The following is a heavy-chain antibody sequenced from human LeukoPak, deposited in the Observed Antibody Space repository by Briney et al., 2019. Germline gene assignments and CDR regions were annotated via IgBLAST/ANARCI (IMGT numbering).Heavy chain of an antibody. J-gene: IGHJ4*02. CDR1: GYTFSDYY. V-gene: IGHV1-2*02. Sequence: ASVKVSCKASGYTFSDYYLYWVRQAPGQGLEWVGWINPNSGGTNFAQKFRGRVTMTRDTSITTAYMELRLSSDDTAVYYCARFDQDWGTFDYWGQGTVVTVSS. CDR3: ARFDQDWGTFDY. CDR2: INPNSGGT. D-gene: IGHD7-27*01.